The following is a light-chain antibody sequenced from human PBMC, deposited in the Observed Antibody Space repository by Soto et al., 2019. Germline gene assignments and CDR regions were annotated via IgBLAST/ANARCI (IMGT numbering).Light chain of an antibody. CDR3: QQYYNYLYT. Sequence: AIRMTQSPSSFSASTGDRVTITCRASQGISSYLAWYQQKPGKAPKLLIYAASTLQSGVPSRFSGSGSGTDFTLTISCLQSEDFATYYCQQYYNYLYTFGQGTKLEIK. V-gene: IGKV1-8*01. CDR2: AAS. J-gene: IGKJ2*01. CDR1: QGISSY.